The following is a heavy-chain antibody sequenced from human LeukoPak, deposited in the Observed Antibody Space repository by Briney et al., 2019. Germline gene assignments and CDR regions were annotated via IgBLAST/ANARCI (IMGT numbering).Heavy chain of an antibody. D-gene: IGHD6-13*01. J-gene: IGHJ2*01. CDR2: INWNGGST. V-gene: IGHV3-20*04. CDR1: GFTFDDYG. Sequence: GGSLRLSCVASGFTFDDYGMIWVRHAPGKGLEWVSGINWNGGSTGYADFVKGRFTISRDNAKNSLYLQMNSLRAEDTALYYCAKDIAAAGTGWYFDLWGRGTLVTVSS. CDR3: AKDIAAAGTGWYFDL.